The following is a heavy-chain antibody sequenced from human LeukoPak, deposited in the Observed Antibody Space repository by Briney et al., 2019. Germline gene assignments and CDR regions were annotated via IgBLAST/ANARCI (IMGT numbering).Heavy chain of an antibody. D-gene: IGHD6-19*01. CDR1: GGTFSSYT. Sequence: SVKVSCKASGGTFSSYTISWVRQAPGQRLEWMGRIIPILGIANYAQKFQGRVTITADKSTSTAYMELSSLRSEDTAVYYCARVGVSGSGWSVDYWGQGTLVTVSS. V-gene: IGHV1-69*02. CDR3: ARVGVSGSGWSVDY. J-gene: IGHJ4*02. CDR2: IIPILGIA.